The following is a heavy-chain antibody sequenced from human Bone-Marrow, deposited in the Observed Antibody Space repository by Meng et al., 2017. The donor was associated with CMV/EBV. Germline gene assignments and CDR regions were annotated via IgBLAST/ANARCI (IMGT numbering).Heavy chain of an antibody. CDR2: IYYSGST. V-gene: IGHV4-39*07. D-gene: IGHD1-1*01. CDR1: GGSISSSSYY. CDR3: ARYNRGPFDS. J-gene: IGHJ4*02. Sequence: SETLSLTCTVSGGSISSSSYYWGWIRQPPGKGLEWIGSIYYSGSTYYNPSLKSRITISVDISKNQFSLRLTSVTAADTALYYCARYNRGPFDSWGQGTLVTVSS.